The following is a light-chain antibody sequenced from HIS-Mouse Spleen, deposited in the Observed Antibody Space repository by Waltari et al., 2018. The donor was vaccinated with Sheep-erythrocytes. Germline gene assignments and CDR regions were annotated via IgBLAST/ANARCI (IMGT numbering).Light chain of an antibody. V-gene: IGLV2-23*01. CDR3: CSYAGSSTPWV. Sequence: QSALTQPRSVSGSPGQSVTISCTGTSSDVGGYNYVSWYQQHPGKAPKLMIYEGSKRPSGVSNRFSGSKSGNTASLTLSGLQAEDEADYYCCSYAGSSTPWVFGGGTKLTVL. CDR2: EGS. CDR1: SSDVGGYNY. J-gene: IGLJ3*02.